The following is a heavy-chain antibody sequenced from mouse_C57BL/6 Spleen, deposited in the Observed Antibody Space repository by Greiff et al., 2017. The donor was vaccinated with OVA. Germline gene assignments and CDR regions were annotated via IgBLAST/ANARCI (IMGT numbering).Heavy chain of an antibody. J-gene: IGHJ4*01. CDR1: GFTFSDYG. D-gene: IGHD2-12*01. CDR3: ARNYRTGVYYYAMDY. V-gene: IGHV5-17*01. CDR2: ISSGSSTI. Sequence: EVQGVESGGGLVKPGGSLKLSCAASGFTFSDYGMHWVRQAPEKGLEWVAYISSGSSTIYYADTVKGRFTISRDNAKNTLFLQMTSLRSEDTAMYYCARNYRTGVYYYAMDYWGQGTSVTVSS.